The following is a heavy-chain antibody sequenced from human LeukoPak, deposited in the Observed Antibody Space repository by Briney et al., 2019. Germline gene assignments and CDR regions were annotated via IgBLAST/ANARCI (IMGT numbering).Heavy chain of an antibody. Sequence: ASVKVSCKAFGYTLTTYGITWVRQAPGQGLEWMGWISGYNGNTNFAQKFQGRVTMTTDTSTSTAYTELGSLRSDDTAVYYCARDGIAAPGTGYFYYFGLDVWGQGTTVTVSS. J-gene: IGHJ6*02. CDR2: ISGYNGNT. V-gene: IGHV1-18*01. D-gene: IGHD6-13*01. CDR1: GYTLTTYG. CDR3: ARDGIAAPGTGYFYYFGLDV.